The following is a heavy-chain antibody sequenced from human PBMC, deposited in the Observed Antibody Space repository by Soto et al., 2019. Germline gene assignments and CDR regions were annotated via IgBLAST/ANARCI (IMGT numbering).Heavy chain of an antibody. D-gene: IGHD3-10*01. J-gene: IGHJ5*02. V-gene: IGHV4-34*01. Sequence: SETLSLTCAVYGGSFSGYYWSWIRQPPGKGLEWIGEINHSGSTNHNPSLKSRVTISVDTSKNQFSLKLSSVTAADTAVYYCARDRGRYYGSGSYYPWGQGTLVTVSS. CDR2: INHSGST. CDR1: GGSFSGYY. CDR3: ARDRGRYYGSGSYYP.